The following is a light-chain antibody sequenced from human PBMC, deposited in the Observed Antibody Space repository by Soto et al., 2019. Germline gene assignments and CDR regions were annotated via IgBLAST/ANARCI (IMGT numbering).Light chain of an antibody. V-gene: IGKV1-9*01. Sequence: DIQLPQSPYFLSASVGDRFPITSRASQGISSYLAWYQQKPGKAPKLLIYAASTLQSGVTSRFSGSESEAEFTVTISSLQPVDFATYYCQQLNSYPPYTFGEGTKLEIK. CDR3: QQLNSYPPYT. CDR2: AAS. CDR1: QGISSY. J-gene: IGKJ2*01.